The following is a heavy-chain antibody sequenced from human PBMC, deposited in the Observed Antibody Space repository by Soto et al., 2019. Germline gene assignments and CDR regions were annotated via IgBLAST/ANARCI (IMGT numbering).Heavy chain of an antibody. D-gene: IGHD6-19*01. V-gene: IGHV4-34*01. J-gene: IGHJ3*02. CDR2: IKHSGSS. Sequence: SETLSLTCAVYAGSFSHYYWNLIRQSPGKGLEWIGKIKHSGSSNYNPSLRSRVSISVDMSKNQFSLRLTSVTAADTAVYYCARGGSSEWQVALDIWGQGTMVTVSS. CDR3: ARGGSSEWQVALDI. CDR1: AGSFSHYY.